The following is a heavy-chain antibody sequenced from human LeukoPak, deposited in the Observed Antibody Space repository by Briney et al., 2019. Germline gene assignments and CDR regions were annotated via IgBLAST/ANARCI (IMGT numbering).Heavy chain of an antibody. D-gene: IGHD1-26*01. Sequence: AETLSPTCTVWGGSMINYYWGGIRQPPGKGLEGSGNSYYSGGTKYNPSLKSRITISVDTSKNQLSLTLRSVTAADTAVYYCARHVGQWGWDVWGQGTTVTVS. J-gene: IGHJ6*02. CDR1: GGSMINYY. CDR3: ARHVGQWGWDV. V-gene: IGHV4-59*08. CDR2: SYYSGGT.